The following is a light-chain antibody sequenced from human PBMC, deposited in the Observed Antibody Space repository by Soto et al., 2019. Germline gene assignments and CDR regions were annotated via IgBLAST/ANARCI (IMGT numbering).Light chain of an antibody. J-gene: IGKJ3*01. CDR2: AAS. V-gene: IGKV1-39*01. CDR1: QSISSY. CDR3: LQSSMTPFT. Sequence: DIQMTQSPSSLSASAGDRVTITCRASQSISSYLNWYQQKPGKAPKLLIYAASNLQSEVPSRFSGSGSGTDFTLTISSLQPEDFATYFCLQSSMTPFTFGPGTKVEIK.